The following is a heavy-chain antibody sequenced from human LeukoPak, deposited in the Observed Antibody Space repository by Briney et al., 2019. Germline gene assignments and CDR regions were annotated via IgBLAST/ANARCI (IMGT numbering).Heavy chain of an antibody. CDR3: AKPYGSGSYYTDYYYGMDV. V-gene: IGHV3-23*01. J-gene: IGHJ6*02. CDR1: GFTFNNYA. Sequence: GGSLRLSCAVSGFTFNNYAMSWVRQAPGKGLEWISATSGSGGSTYYADSVKGRFSISRDNSRNTLFLQMNSLRAEDTAVYYCAKPYGSGSYYTDYYYGMDVRGQGTTITVSS. CDR2: TSGSGGST. D-gene: IGHD3-10*01.